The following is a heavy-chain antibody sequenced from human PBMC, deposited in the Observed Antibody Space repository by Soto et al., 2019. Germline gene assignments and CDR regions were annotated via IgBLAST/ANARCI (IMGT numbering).Heavy chain of an antibody. CDR2: IWHDGSQL. J-gene: IGHJ4*02. Sequence: QVQLVESGGGVVQPGRPLRLSCATSGFLFSSHGYHWVRQAPGKGLEWVGAIWHDGSQLYYADSVKGRFTISRDDSKNTLDLQMNSLRAVDTSVYHCACDDGITVLHFLGQGPLVTVSS. CDR1: GFLFSSHG. V-gene: IGHV3-33*01. D-gene: IGHD1-20*01. CDR3: ACDDGITVLHF.